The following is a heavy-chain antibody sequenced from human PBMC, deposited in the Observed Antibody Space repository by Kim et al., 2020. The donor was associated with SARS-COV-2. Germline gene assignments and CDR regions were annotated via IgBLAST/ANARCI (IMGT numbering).Heavy chain of an antibody. CDR1: GGSFSGYY. V-gene: IGHV4-34*01. J-gene: IGHJ4*02. Sequence: SETLSLTCAVYGGSFSGYYWSWIRQPPGTGLEWIGEINHSGSTNYNPSLKSRVTISVDTSKNQFSLKLSSVTAADTAVYYCAREGRVVGYFDYCGQGTLVTVSS. CDR2: INHSGST. CDR3: AREGRVVGYFDY. D-gene: IGHD2-15*01.